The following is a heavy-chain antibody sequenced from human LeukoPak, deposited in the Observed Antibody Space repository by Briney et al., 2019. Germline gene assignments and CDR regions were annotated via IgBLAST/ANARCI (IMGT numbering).Heavy chain of an antibody. V-gene: IGHV3-23*01. D-gene: IGHD5-24*01. CDR2: ISGSGGST. Sequence: PGESLRLSCAASGFTFSSYAMSWVRQAPGKGLEWVSAISGSGGSTYYADSVKGRFTISRDNSKNTLYLQMNSLRAEGTAVYYCTKSDGYNSYGDYWGQGTLVTVSS. CDR1: GFTFSSYA. J-gene: IGHJ4*02. CDR3: TKSDGYNSYGDY.